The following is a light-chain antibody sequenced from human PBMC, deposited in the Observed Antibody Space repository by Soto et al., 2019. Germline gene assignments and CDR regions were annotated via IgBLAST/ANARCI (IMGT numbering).Light chain of an antibody. CDR3: QQYGSSPWT. Sequence: EIVLTQSPGTLSLSPGERATLSCRANQSVSSGYLAWYQQKPGQAPRLLIYGATSRATGVPDRFSGRGSGTDFTLTISRLEPEDFAVYYCQQYGSSPWTFGQGTKVEIK. CDR1: QSVSSGY. J-gene: IGKJ1*01. V-gene: IGKV3-20*01. CDR2: GAT.